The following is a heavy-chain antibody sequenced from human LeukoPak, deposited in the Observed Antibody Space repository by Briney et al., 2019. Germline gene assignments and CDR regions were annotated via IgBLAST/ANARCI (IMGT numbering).Heavy chain of an antibody. CDR3: AKDRPNFYETSGSYYKIKGDF. V-gene: IGHV3-23*01. CDR1: GFTFNTHA. CDR2: ITSSGRTP. J-gene: IGHJ4*02. D-gene: IGHD3-10*01. Sequence: GGSLRLSCEASGFTFNTHAMSWVRQAPGKGLEWVASITSSGRTPYYTDSVKGRFTISRDNSKNTLYLQMNSPRGEDTAVYYCAKDRPNFYETSGSYYKIKGDFWGQGSLVTVSS.